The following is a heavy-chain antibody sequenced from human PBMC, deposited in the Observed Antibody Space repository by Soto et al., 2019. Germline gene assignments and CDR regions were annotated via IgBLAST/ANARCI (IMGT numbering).Heavy chain of an antibody. D-gene: IGHD1-1*01. CDR2: IIPIFGTA. Sequence: QVQLVQSGAEVKKPGSSVKVSCKASGGTFSSYAISWVRQAPGQGLEWMGGIIPIFGTANYAQKFQGRVTITADESTSTAYMERSSLRSEDTAVYYCAATSGTNWNDMYYVDYWGQGTLVTVSS. J-gene: IGHJ4*02. V-gene: IGHV1-69*01. CDR1: GGTFSSYA. CDR3: AATSGTNWNDMYYVDY.